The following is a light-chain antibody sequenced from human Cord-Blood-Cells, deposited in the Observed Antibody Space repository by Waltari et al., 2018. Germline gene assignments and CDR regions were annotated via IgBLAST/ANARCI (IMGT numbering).Light chain of an antibody. CDR3: CSYAGSSTSGYV. CDR2: AVS. J-gene: IGLJ1*01. CDR1: SSDVGSYNP. V-gene: IGLV2-23*02. Sequence: QSALTQPASVSGSPGQSLTISCTGTSSDVGSYNPVSWYQQHPGKAPKLMIYAVSKRPSGVSNRFSGSKSGNTASLTISGLQAEDEADYYCCSYAGSSTSGYVFGTGTKVTVL.